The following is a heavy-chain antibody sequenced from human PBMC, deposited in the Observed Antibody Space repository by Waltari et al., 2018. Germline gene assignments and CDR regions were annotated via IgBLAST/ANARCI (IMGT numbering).Heavy chain of an antibody. V-gene: IGHV3-9*01. CDR3: AKDKGGSYYIDAFDI. J-gene: IGHJ3*02. D-gene: IGHD1-26*01. CDR2: ISWNSGSI. Sequence: LVESGGGLVQPGRSLRLSCAASGFTFDDYAMHWVRQAPGKGLEWVSGISWNSGSIGYADSVKGRVTISRDNAKNSLYLQMNSLRAEDTALYYCAKDKGGSYYIDAFDIWGQGTMVTVSS. CDR1: GFTFDDYA.